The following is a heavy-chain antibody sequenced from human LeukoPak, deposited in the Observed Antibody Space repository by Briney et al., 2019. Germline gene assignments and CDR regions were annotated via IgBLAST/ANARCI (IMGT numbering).Heavy chain of an antibody. CDR3: ARVNSGWYDY. CDR2: IIGSGDYT. J-gene: IGHJ4*02. V-gene: IGHV3-23*01. D-gene: IGHD6-19*01. Sequence: PGGSLRLSCAASGFSFSNYAMTWVRQAPNKGLEWVSSIIGSGDYTYYADSVKGRFTISRDNSKNTLYLQMGSLRAEDMAVYYCARVNSGWYDYWGQGTLVTVSS. CDR1: GFSFSNYA.